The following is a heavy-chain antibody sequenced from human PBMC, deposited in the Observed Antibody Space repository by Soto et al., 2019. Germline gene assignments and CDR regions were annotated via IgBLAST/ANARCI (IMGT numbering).Heavy chain of an antibody. D-gene: IGHD6-13*01. CDR3: ASYLLTPLAAAGTMGGDH. V-gene: IGHV3-11*01. CDR1: GFTFSDYY. Sequence: PXGSLRLSCAASGFTFSDYYMSWIRQAPGKGLEWVSYISSSGSTIYYADSVKGRFTISRDNAKNSLYLQMNSLRAEDTAVYYCASYLLTPLAAAGTMGGDHWGQGTLVTVSS. CDR2: ISSSGSTI. J-gene: IGHJ4*02.